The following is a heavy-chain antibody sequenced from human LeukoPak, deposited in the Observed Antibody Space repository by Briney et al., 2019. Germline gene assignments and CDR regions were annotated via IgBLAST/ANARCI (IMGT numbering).Heavy chain of an antibody. J-gene: IGHJ4*02. CDR2: ISYDGSNK. D-gene: IGHD6-19*01. Sequence: GGTLRLSCAASGVTFSSYAMHWVRQAPGHGLEGLAVISYDGSNKYYADSVKARFTISRDNSKSTLYLQMNSLRAEGTAVYYCARAPLGSSGWYRCWGQGTLVTVSS. CDR1: GVTFSSYA. V-gene: IGHV3-30-3*01. CDR3: ARAPLGSSGWYRC.